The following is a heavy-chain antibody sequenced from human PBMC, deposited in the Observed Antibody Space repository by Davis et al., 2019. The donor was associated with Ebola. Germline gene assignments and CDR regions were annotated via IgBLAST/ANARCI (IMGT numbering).Heavy chain of an antibody. V-gene: IGHV3-21*01. J-gene: IGHJ4*02. D-gene: IGHD5-24*01. CDR1: GFTFSSYS. Sequence: GESLKISCAASGFTFSSYSMNWVRQAPGKGLEWVSSISSSSSYIYYADSVKGRFTISRDNAKNSLYLQMNSLRAEDTAVYYCARDRPHGYNSFPFDYWGQGTLVTVSS. CDR3: ARDRPHGYNSFPFDY. CDR2: ISSSSSYI.